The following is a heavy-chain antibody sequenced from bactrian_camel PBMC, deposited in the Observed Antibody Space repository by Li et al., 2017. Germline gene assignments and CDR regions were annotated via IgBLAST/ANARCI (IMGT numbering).Heavy chain of an antibody. V-gene: IGHV3S55*01. CDR2: IRSDSST. Sequence: VQLVESGGGSVQSGGSLMLSCVVSAHHFNTCSMGWYRRFPGQESRLVAAIRSDSSTWYRGDVEGRFTISQDNSKNTVYLQMNNLKLEDTAMYYCNTGAELRPTCDLNYWGQGPRSPSP. CDR3: NTGAELRPTCDLNY. CDR1: AHHFNTCS. J-gene: IGHJ4*01. D-gene: IGHD3*01.